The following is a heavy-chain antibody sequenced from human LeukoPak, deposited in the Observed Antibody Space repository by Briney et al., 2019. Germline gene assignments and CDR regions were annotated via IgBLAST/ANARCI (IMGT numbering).Heavy chain of an antibody. D-gene: IGHD3-22*01. CDR3: AKTGGGHSSGYYYFY. Sequence: GGSLRLSCAASGYTFSDFSVNWVRQAPGKGLEWVSAISGSGGSTYYADSVKGRFTISRDNSKNTLYLQMNSLRAEDTAVYYCAKTGGGHSSGYYYFYWGQGTLVTVSS. J-gene: IGHJ4*02. CDR2: ISGSGGST. CDR1: GYTFSDFS. V-gene: IGHV3-23*01.